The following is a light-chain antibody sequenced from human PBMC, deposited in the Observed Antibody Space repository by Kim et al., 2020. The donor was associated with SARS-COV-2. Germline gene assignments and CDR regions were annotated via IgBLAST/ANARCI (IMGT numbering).Light chain of an antibody. Sequence: SHGERATLPCRASQSISTTLAWFQQKPGQAPRVLIYGASARATGIPARFSGSGSGTELTLTISNLQSEDFAVYYCQQYAYWRAFGQGTRLEIK. V-gene: IGKV3-15*01. CDR2: GAS. CDR3: QQYAYWRA. J-gene: IGKJ5*01. CDR1: QSISTT.